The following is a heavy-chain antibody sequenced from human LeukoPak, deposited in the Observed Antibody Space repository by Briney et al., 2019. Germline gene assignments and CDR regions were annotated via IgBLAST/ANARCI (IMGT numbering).Heavy chain of an antibody. CDR3: ARGRRFGELSHPTYYFDY. V-gene: IGHV5-51*01. J-gene: IGHJ4*02. CDR1: GDSFSTYW. Sequence: GESLKISCNVSGDSFSTYWIAWVRQRPGKGLEWMGIIYPGDSDAKYSPSFQGQVTFSVDKSISTAYLQWSSLKASDTAVYYCARGRRFGELSHPTYYFDYWGQGTQVTVSS. D-gene: IGHD3-10*01. CDR2: IYPGDSDA.